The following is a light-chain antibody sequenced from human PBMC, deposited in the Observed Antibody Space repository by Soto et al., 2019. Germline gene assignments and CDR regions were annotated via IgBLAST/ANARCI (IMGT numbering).Light chain of an antibody. CDR3: SSYTSRNTYV. CDR1: SSDVGAYDY. J-gene: IGLJ1*01. V-gene: IGLV2-14*01. Sequence: QSALTQPASVSGSPGQSITISCTGTSSDVGAYDYVSWYQQHPGKAPKLMIYEVSNRPSGVSNRFSGSKSGKTASLTISGLQAEDEADYYCSSYTSRNTYVFGTGTKLTVL. CDR2: EVS.